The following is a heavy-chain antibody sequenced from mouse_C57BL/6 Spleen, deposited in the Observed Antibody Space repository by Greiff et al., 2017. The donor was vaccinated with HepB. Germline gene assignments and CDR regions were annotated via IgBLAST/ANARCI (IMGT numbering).Heavy chain of an antibody. D-gene: IGHD5-1-1*01. Sequence: VQLQQSGAELVRPGTSVKMSCKASGYTFTNYWIGWAKQRPGHGLEWIGDIYPGGGYTNYNEKFKGKATLTADKSSSTAYMQFSSLTSEDSAIYYCARSIPPYFDVWGTGTTVTVSS. V-gene: IGHV1-63*01. CDR1: GYTFTNYW. J-gene: IGHJ1*03. CDR3: ARSIPPYFDV. CDR2: IYPGGGYT.